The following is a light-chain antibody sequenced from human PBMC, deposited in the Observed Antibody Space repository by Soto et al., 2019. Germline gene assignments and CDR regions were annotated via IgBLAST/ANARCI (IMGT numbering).Light chain of an antibody. CDR2: GES. J-gene: IGKJ4*01. Sequence: EIVLTQSPGTLSLSPGERATLSCRASQSVSSSYLAWYQQKPGQAPRLLMYGESNRATGIPDRFSGSGSGTDFTLTISRLEPDEVAVYYCQHYGSSFTFGGGTKVEI. CDR3: QHYGSSFT. CDR1: QSVSSSY. V-gene: IGKV3-20*01.